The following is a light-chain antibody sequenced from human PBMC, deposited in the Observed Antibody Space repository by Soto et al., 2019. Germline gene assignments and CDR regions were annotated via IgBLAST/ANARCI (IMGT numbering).Light chain of an antibody. Sequence: QSALTQPASVSGSPGQSITISCTGTSSDVGSYNLVSWYQQHPGKAPKLMIFEVRQRPSGVSNRFSGSKSGNSASLTISGLQAEDEADYYCCSFAATGTVVFGGGTLLTVL. CDR1: SSDVGSYNL. CDR2: EVR. J-gene: IGLJ2*01. V-gene: IGLV2-23*02. CDR3: CSFAATGTVV.